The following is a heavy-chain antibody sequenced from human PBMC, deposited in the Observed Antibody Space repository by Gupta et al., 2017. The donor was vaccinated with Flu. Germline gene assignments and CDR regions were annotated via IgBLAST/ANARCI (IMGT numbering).Heavy chain of an antibody. Sequence: HWVRHAPGKGLEWLTVMSNDGRNKYYADSVRGRFTISRDNSKNTLFLQMNSLSAEDTAVYYCARDSGWKYFDYWGQGTRVTVSS. CDR2: MSNDGRNK. D-gene: IGHD1-1*01. CDR3: ARDSGWKYFDY. J-gene: IGHJ4*02. V-gene: IGHV3-30*03.